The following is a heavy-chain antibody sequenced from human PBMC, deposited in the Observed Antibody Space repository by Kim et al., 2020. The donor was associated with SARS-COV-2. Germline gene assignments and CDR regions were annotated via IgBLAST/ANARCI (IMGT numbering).Heavy chain of an antibody. D-gene: IGHD6-19*01. CDR2: TYYRSKWYN. CDR3: ARGRIAVAGMRNFLYYYGMDV. Sequence: SQTLSLTCAISGDSVSSNSAAWNWIRQSPSRGLEWLGRTYYRSKWYNDYAVSVKSRITINPDTSKNQFSLQLNSVTPEDTAVYYCARGRIAVAGMRNFLYYYGMDVWGQGTTVTVSS. V-gene: IGHV6-1*01. J-gene: IGHJ6*02. CDR1: GDSVSSNSAA.